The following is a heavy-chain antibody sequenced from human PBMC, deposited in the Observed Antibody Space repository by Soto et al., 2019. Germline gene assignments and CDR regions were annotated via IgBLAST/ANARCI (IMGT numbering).Heavy chain of an antibody. D-gene: IGHD4-4*01. CDR2: ISAYNGNT. Sequence: QVQLVQSGAEVKKPGASVKVSCKASGYTFTSYGISWVRQAPGQGLEWMGWISAYNGNTNYAQKLQGRVTMTTDTATSTGYMELRSLRSDDTDVYYCARFFTVTTADYWGQGTLVTVSS. CDR1: GYTFTSYG. J-gene: IGHJ4*02. V-gene: IGHV1-18*01. CDR3: ARFFTVTTADY.